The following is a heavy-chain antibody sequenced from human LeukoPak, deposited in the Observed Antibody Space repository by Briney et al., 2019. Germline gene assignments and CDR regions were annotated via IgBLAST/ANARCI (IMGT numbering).Heavy chain of an antibody. CDR2: IIPIFGTA. CDR3: ASRITIFGGHLEYGMDV. V-gene: IGHV1-69*01. J-gene: IGHJ6*02. D-gene: IGHD3-3*01. CDR1: GGTFSSYA. Sequence: ASVKVSCKASGGTFSSYAISWVRQAPGQGLEWMGGIIPIFGTANYAQKFQGRVTITADESTSTAYMELSGLRSEDTAVYYCASRITIFGGHLEYGMDVWGQGTTVTVSS.